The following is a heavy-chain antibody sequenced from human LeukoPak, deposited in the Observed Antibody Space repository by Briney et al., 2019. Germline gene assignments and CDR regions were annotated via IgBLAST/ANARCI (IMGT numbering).Heavy chain of an antibody. J-gene: IGHJ4*02. D-gene: IGHD3-10*01. CDR1: GGSFSSTNYY. CDR3: ARHYYAGSGTYRPFDY. V-gene: IGHV4-39*01. CDR2: IYSDGT. Sequence: SETLSLTCTVSGGSFSSTNYYWGWIRQPPGKGLEWIGSIYSDGTYYNPSLKSRIAMSVDTSKNQFSLSLRSVTATDTAVYYCARHYYAGSGTYRPFDYWGQGTLVTVAS.